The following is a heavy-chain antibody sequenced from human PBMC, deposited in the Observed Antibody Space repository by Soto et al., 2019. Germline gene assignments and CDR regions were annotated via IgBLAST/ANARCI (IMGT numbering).Heavy chain of an antibody. Sequence: GGSLRLSCAASGFTFSSYAMSWVRQAPGKGLEWVSSISDSGGSTYYADSVKGRFTIPRDNSKNTLYLQMNSLRAEDTAIYYCAKNQGSTVYYFDYWGQGTLVTVSS. CDR2: ISDSGGST. CDR1: GFTFSSYA. J-gene: IGHJ4*02. V-gene: IGHV3-23*01. CDR3: AKNQGSTVYYFDY. D-gene: IGHD4-17*01.